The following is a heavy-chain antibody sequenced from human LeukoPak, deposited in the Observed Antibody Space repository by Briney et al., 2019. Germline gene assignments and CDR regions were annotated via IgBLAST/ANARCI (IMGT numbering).Heavy chain of an antibody. CDR3: AKVDIVVVPAGPFDY. J-gene: IGHJ4*02. Sequence: GGSLRLSCAASGFTFSSYGMHWVRQAPGKGLEWVAFIRYDGSNKYYADSVKGRFTISRDNSKNTLYLQMNSLRAEDTAVYYCAKVDIVVVPAGPFDYWGQGTLVTVSS. CDR1: GFTFSSYG. V-gene: IGHV3-30*02. D-gene: IGHD2-2*03. CDR2: IRYDGSNK.